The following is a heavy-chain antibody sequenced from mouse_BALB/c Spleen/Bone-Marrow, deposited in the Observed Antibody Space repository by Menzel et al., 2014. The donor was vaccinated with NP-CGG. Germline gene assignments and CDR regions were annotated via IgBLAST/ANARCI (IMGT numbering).Heavy chain of an antibody. Sequence: EVQGVESGGGLVQPGGSRKLSCAASGFTFSSFGMHWVRQAPEKGLEWVAYISSGSSTIYYANTVKGRFTISRDNPKNTLFLQMTSLKSQHTAIYYCATVTRDYWGQRTTLTVSS. CDR3: ATVTRDY. D-gene: IGHD2-13*01. J-gene: IGHJ2*01. V-gene: IGHV5-17*02. CDR2: ISSGSSTI. CDR1: GFTFSSFG.